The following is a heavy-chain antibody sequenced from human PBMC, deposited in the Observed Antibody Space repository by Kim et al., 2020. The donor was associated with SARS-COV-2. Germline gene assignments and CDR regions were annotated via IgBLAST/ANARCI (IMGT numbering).Heavy chain of an antibody. CDR2: IYYSGST. CDR3: AREGDSGYDLGDAFDI. CDR1: GGSISSYY. Sequence: SETLSLTCTVSGGSISSYYWSWIRQPPGKGLEWIGYIYYSGSTNYNPSLKSRVTISVDTSKNQFSLKLSSVTAADTAVYYCAREGDSGYDLGDAFDIWGQGTMVTVSS. D-gene: IGHD5-12*01. V-gene: IGHV4-59*01. J-gene: IGHJ3*02.